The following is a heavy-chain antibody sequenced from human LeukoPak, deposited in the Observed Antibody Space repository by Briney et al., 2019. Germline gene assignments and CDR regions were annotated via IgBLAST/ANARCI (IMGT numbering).Heavy chain of an antibody. D-gene: IGHD1-14*01. CDR2: IVVGSGNT. J-gene: IGHJ3*02. V-gene: IGHV1-58*02. Sequence: GASVKVSCKASGFTFTSSAMQWVRQARGQRLEWIGWIVVGSGNTNYAQKFQERVTITRDMSTSTAYMELSSLRSEDTAVYYCAALQEPTTLNAFVIWGQGTMVTVSS. CDR1: GFTFTSSA. CDR3: AALQEPTTLNAFVI.